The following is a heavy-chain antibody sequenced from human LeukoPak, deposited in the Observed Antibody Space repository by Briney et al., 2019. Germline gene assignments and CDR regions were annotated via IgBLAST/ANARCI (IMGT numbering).Heavy chain of an antibody. Sequence: SETLSLTCTVSGGSISSSTYHWGWVRQPPGKGLEWIGTIYYSGNTYNNPSLKSRVTISIDTSKNQFSLKLSSVTAADTAVYYCASTYNSGWFENDYWGQGTLVTVSS. D-gene: IGHD6-19*01. CDR2: IYYSGNT. J-gene: IGHJ4*02. CDR3: ASTYNSGWFENDY. V-gene: IGHV4-39*01. CDR1: GGSISSSTYH.